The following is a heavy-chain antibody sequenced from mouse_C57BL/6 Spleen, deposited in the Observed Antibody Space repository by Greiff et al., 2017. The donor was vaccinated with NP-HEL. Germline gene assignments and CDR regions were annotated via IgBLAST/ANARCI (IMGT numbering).Heavy chain of an antibody. Sequence: EVMLVESGGGLVKPGGSLKLSCAASGFTFSSYAMSWVRQTPEKRLEWVATISDGGSYTYYPDNVKGRFTISRDNAKNNLYLQMSHLKSEDTAMYYCARGPFDYWGQGTLVTVSA. CDR3: ARGPFDY. CDR2: ISDGGSYT. V-gene: IGHV5-4*03. CDR1: GFTFSSYA. J-gene: IGHJ3*01.